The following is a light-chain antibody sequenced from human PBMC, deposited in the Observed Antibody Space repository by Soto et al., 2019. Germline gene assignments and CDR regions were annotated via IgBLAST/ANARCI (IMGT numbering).Light chain of an antibody. Sequence: QSALTQPASMSGSPGQSITISCSGTTYGFEPYNQVSWYQQHPGKAPKILIYEGSKRPSGVSNRFSGSKSGNTASLTISGLQAEDEADYFCSSYVGDSAYAFGTGTKLTLL. CDR2: EGS. CDR1: TYGFEPYNQ. CDR3: SSYVGDSAYA. J-gene: IGLJ1*01. V-gene: IGLV2-23*01.